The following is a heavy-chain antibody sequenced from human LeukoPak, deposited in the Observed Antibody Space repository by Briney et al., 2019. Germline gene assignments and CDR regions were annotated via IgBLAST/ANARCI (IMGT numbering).Heavy chain of an antibody. CDR3: ARGTSIAVAGTLDY. V-gene: IGHV1-69*13. CDR2: IIPIFGTA. Sequence: SVKVSCKASGGTFSSYAISWMRQAPGQGLEWMGGIIPIFGTANYAQKFQGRVTITADESTSTAYMELSSLRSEDTAVYYCARGTSIAVAGTLDYWGQGTLVTVSS. J-gene: IGHJ4*02. CDR1: GGTFSSYA. D-gene: IGHD6-19*01.